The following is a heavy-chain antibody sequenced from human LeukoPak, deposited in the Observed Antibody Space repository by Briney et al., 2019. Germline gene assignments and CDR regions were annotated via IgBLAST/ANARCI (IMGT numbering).Heavy chain of an antibody. Sequence: SETLSLTCTVSGGSISSYYWSWIRQPPGKGLEWIGYIYYSGSTNYNPSLKSRVTISVDTSKNQFSLKLSSVTAADTAVYYCARDHYSSSSFSYYYYMDVWGKGTTVTVSS. CDR3: ARDHYSSSSFSYYYYMDV. CDR1: GGSISSYY. J-gene: IGHJ6*03. CDR2: IYYSGST. V-gene: IGHV4-59*01. D-gene: IGHD6-6*01.